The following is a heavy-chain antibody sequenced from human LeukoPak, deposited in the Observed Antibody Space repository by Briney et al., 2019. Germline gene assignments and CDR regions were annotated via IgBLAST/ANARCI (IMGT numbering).Heavy chain of an antibody. Sequence: GGSLRLSCAASGFTFSSYWMSWVRQAPGKGLEWVANIKQDGSEKYYVDSVKGRFTISRDNAKNSLYLQMNSLRAEDTAVYYCARGGGRWLQTRAFDIWGQGTMVTVSS. CDR2: IKQDGSEK. CDR1: GFTFSSYW. D-gene: IGHD5-24*01. CDR3: ARGGGRWLQTRAFDI. V-gene: IGHV3-7*01. J-gene: IGHJ3*02.